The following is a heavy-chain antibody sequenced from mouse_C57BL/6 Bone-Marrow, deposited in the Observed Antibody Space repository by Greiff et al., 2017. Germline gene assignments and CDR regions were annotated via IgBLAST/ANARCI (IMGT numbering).Heavy chain of an antibody. Sequence: VKLMESGPGLVQPSQSLSITCTVSGFSLTSYGVHWVRQSPGKGLEWLGVIWSGGSTDYNAAFISRLSISKDNSKSQVFFKMNSLQADDTAIYYCAREKIYYDYDGFAYWGQGTRVTVSA. CDR1: GFSLTSYG. D-gene: IGHD2-4*01. J-gene: IGHJ3*01. CDR3: AREKIYYDYDGFAY. CDR2: IWSGGST. V-gene: IGHV2-2*01.